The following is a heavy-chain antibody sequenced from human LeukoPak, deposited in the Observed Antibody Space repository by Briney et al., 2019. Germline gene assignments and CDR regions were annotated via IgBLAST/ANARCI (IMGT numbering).Heavy chain of an antibody. J-gene: IGHJ6*02. CDR2: MNPNSGNT. CDR1: GYTFTSYD. V-gene: IGHV1-8*01. D-gene: IGHD5-12*01. CDR3: ARGRGIVATIYYYYSGMDV. Sequence: ASVKVSCKASGYTFTSYDINWVRQATGQGLEWMGWMNPNSGNTGYAQKFQGRVTMTRNTSISTAYMELSSLRSEDTAVYYCARGRGIVATIYYYYSGMDVWGQGNTVTVSS.